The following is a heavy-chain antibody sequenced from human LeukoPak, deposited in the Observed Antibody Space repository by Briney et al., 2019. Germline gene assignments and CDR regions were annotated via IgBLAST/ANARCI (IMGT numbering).Heavy chain of an antibody. Sequence: SETLSLTCTVSGGSISSSSYYWGWIRQPPGKGLEWIGSIYYSGSTYYSPSLKSRVTISVDTSKNQFSLKLSSVTAADTAVYYCARDSITMTDDAFDIWGQGTMVTVSS. CDR2: IYYSGST. CDR1: GGSISSSSYY. D-gene: IGHD3-22*01. J-gene: IGHJ3*02. V-gene: IGHV4-39*07. CDR3: ARDSITMTDDAFDI.